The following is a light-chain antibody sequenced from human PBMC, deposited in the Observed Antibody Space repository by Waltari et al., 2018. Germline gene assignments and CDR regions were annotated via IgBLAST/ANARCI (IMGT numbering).Light chain of an antibody. CDR2: EAS. V-gene: IGKV1-5*03. J-gene: IGKJ3*01. CDR1: HSISTW. Sequence: DIQMTQSPSTLSASVEDRVTITCRASHSISTWLAWYQQKPVKAPKLLIYEASSLENGVPSRFSGSGSGTEFTLTISSLQPDDFATYCCQQFNTYPIPFGRGTKVDIK. CDR3: QQFNTYPIP.